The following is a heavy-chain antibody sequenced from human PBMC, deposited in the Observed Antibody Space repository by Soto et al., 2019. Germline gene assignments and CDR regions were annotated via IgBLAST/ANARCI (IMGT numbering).Heavy chain of an antibody. CDR3: ASLGGYLRDAFDI. J-gene: IGHJ3*02. V-gene: IGHV1-69*13. D-gene: IGHD3-22*01. Sequence: SVKVSCKASGGTFSSHAISWVRQAPGQGLEWMGGIIPIFGTANYAQKFQGRVTITADESTSTAYMELSSLRSEDTAVYYCASLGGYLRDAFDIWGQGTMVTVSS. CDR1: GGTFSSHA. CDR2: IIPIFGTA.